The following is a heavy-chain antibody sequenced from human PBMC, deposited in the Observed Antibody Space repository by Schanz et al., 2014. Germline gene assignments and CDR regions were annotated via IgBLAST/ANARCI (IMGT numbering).Heavy chain of an antibody. CDR3: ARGYGDSPTDF. V-gene: IGHV1-18*01. CDR2: ISAYNGNT. Sequence: QVQLVQSGAEVKKTGASVKVSCKASGYTFTSYGINWVRQAPGQGLEWMGWISAYNGNTNYAQKLQGRVTITADRSTSTAYMELSSLRSEDTAVYYCARGYGDSPTDFWGQGTLVTVSS. D-gene: IGHD4-17*01. CDR1: GYTFTSYG. J-gene: IGHJ4*02.